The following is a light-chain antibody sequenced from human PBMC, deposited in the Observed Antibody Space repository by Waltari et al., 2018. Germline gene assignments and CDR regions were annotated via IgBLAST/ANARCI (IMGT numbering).Light chain of an antibody. CDR2: ATS. V-gene: IGKV1-39*01. Sequence: DIQMTQSPSSLSASVGDRVTITCRASQSISSYLNWYQQKPGKAPKLLIYATSTLQSGVPSRFSGSGSGRAFTLIISSLQPEDFASYYGQESYSNTRTFGQGTKVEIK. J-gene: IGKJ1*01. CDR3: QESYSNTRT. CDR1: QSISSY.